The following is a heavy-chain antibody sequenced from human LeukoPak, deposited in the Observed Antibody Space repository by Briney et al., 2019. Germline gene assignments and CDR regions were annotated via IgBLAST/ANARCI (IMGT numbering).Heavy chain of an antibody. V-gene: IGHV4-4*07. CDR2: IYSSWST. Sequence: PSEALSLTCTVSSGSINGYYWNWFRQPAGKGLEWIGRIYSSWSTNYNPSLKSRVAMSIDTSKSHFSLKLNSVTAADTAMYYCARDFTADSNGYYDFWGQGTLVTVSS. CDR1: SGSINGYY. CDR3: ARDFTADSNGYYDF. D-gene: IGHD3-22*01. J-gene: IGHJ4*02.